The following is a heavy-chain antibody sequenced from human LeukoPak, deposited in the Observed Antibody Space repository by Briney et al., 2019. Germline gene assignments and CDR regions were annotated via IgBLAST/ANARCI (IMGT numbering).Heavy chain of an antibody. V-gene: IGHV4-30-4*02. D-gene: IGHD4-17*01. J-gene: IGHJ4*02. CDR3: ARGIESYGDYGY. CDR1: GGSISSGDYY. CDR2: IYYSGST. Sequence: SETLSLTCTVSGGSISSGDYYWSWIRQPPGEGLEWIGYIYYSGSTYYNPSLKSRVTISVDTSKNQFSLKLSSLTAADTAIYYCARGIESYGDYGYWGQGILVTVSS.